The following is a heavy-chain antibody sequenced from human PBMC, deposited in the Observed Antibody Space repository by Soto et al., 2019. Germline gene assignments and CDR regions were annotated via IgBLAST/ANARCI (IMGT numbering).Heavy chain of an antibody. D-gene: IGHD2-2*01. CDR3: ARCLDLLVPAAMRARVI. Sequence: GASGKVCSKASGYTFTRYEINWVRQSTGQGLEWMGWMNPNSGNTGYAQKFQGRVTMTRNTSISTAYMELSSLRFEDTAVYYCARCLDLLVPAAMRARVIWG. CDR1: GYTFTRYE. CDR2: MNPNSGNT. V-gene: IGHV1-8*01. J-gene: IGHJ3*02.